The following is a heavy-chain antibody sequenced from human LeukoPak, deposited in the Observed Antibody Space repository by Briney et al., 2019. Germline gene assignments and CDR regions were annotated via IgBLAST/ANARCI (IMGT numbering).Heavy chain of an antibody. CDR1: GYTFTGYY. CDR3: ARDAAGTGWLVIRPGEELNYYFDY. D-gene: IGHD6-13*01. CDR2: INPNSGGT. V-gene: IGHV1-2*02. J-gene: IGHJ4*02. Sequence: ASVKVSCKASGYTFTGYYMHWVRQAPGQGLEWMGWINPNSGGTNYAQKFQGRVTMTRDTSISTAYMELSRLRSGDTAVYYCARDAAGTGWLVIRPGEELNYYFDYWGQGTLVTVSS.